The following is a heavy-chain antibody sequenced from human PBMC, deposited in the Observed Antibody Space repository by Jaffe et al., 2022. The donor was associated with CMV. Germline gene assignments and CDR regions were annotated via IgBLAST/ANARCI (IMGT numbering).Heavy chain of an antibody. CDR3: ARGPGSSVYKSALDH. CDR2: IWYDASNK. D-gene: IGHD3-22*01. V-gene: IGHV3-33*08. CDR1: GFSFSTYG. J-gene: IGHJ4*02. Sequence: QVQLVESGGGVVQPGRSLRLSCAASGFSFSTYGMHWVRQGPGKGLEWVAIIWYDASNKYYGGSVEGRFTISRDNSNNMLYLQMNSLRAEDTATYYCARGPGSSVYKSALDHWGQGTLVSVSS.